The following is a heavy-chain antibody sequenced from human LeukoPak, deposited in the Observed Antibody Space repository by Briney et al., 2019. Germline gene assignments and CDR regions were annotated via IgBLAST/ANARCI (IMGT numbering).Heavy chain of an antibody. D-gene: IGHD3-16*01. V-gene: IGHV3-7*01. CDR2: INQDGSEI. CDR1: GFTFSSFR. Sequence: GGSVSLSYAASGFTFSSFRMSWARHPRGRGLECVANINQDGSEIYYVDSVKGRFTVSTDSAKNSLYLQMSSLRAEDTAVYYCASSWGSSIDVWGQGTLVTVSS. J-gene: IGHJ5*02. CDR3: ASSWGSSIDV.